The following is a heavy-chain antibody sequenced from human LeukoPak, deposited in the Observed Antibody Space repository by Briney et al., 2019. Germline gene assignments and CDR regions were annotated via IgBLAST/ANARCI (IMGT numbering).Heavy chain of an antibody. Sequence: GDSLRLSCAASGFTFTKYWMTWVRQAPGKGLEWVGNIKQDGSDKNYMDSVKGRFTISRDNAKNTLYLQMNSLRAGDTAVYYCARASIAAAGGFDYWGQGTLVTVSS. CDR2: IKQDGSDK. V-gene: IGHV3-7*01. CDR3: ARASIAAAGGFDY. CDR1: GFTFTKYW. J-gene: IGHJ4*02. D-gene: IGHD6-13*01.